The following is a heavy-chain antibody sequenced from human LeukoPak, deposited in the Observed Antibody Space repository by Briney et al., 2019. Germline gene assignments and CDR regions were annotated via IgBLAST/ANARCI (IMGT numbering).Heavy chain of an antibody. V-gene: IGHV4-4*07. CDR3: ARESNDSGVVTPESYFQH. J-gene: IGHJ1*01. Sequence: TSETLSLTCTVSGGSISSYYWSWIRQPAGKGLEWIGRTYTSGTINYNPSLKSRVTISVDTSKNQFSLKLSSVTAADTAVYYCARESNDSGVVTPESYFQHWGQGILVTVSS. CDR1: GGSISSYY. D-gene: IGHD4-23*01. CDR2: TYTSGTI.